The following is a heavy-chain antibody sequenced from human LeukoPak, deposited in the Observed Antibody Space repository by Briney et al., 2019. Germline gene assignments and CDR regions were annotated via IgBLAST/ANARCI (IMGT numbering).Heavy chain of an antibody. V-gene: IGHV3-23*01. CDR2: ISARGDST. J-gene: IGHJ4*02. Sequence: GGSLRLSYAASGFTFSSYAVSWVRQAPGKGLEWVSAISARGDSTYYADSVEGRFTISRDNSKNTLYLQMNSLRAEDTALYYCARGAYGDYDYWGQGTLVTVSS. CDR1: GFTFSSYA. CDR3: ARGAYGDYDY. D-gene: IGHD4-17*01.